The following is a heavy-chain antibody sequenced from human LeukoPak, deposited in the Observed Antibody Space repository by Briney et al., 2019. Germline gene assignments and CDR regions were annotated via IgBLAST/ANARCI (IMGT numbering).Heavy chain of an antibody. Sequence: GASVKVSCKASGYTFTSYDINWVRQATGQGLEWMGWMNPNSGNTGYAQKFQGRVTMTRNTSISTAYMEVSSLRSEDTAVYYCARGDFLTGYSPPDYWGQGTLVTVFS. D-gene: IGHD3-9*01. J-gene: IGHJ4*02. V-gene: IGHV1-8*01. CDR1: GYTFTSYD. CDR3: ARGDFLTGYSPPDY. CDR2: MNPNSGNT.